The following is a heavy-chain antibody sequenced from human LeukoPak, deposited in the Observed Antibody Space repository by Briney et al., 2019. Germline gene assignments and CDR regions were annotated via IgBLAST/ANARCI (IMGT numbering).Heavy chain of an antibody. CDR3: ARDQSVSGSYGNLDY. CDR1: GYTFSSYY. Sequence: ASVKVSCKASGYTFSSYYMHWVRQAPGQGLERMGIISPSGGTTTYAQRFQGRVTMTTDTSTSTVYMELSSLRSEDTAVYYCARDQSVSGSYGNLDYWGQGTLVTVSS. V-gene: IGHV1-46*01. J-gene: IGHJ4*02. D-gene: IGHD1-26*01. CDR2: ISPSGGTT.